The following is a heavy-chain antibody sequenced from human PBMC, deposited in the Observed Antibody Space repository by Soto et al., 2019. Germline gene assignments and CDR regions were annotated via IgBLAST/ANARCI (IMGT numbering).Heavy chain of an antibody. CDR1: GGTFSSYA. V-gene: IGHV1-69*06. CDR3: AGEEAGGYNYCYQLLLWMGV. D-gene: IGHD5-18*01. J-gene: IGHJ6*02. CDR2: IIPIFGTA. Sequence: GASVKVSCKASGGTFSSYAISWVRQAPGQGLEWMGGIIPIFGTANYAQKFQGGVTITADKSTSTAYMELSSLRSEDTAVYYCAGEEAGGYNYCYQLLLWMGVLGQGTTVTVSS.